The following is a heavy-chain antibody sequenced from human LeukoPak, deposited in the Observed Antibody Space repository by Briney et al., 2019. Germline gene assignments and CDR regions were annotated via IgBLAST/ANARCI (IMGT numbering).Heavy chain of an antibody. CDR2: IYYSGST. V-gene: IGHV4-59*12. CDR3: ARDDTAMVNTFDY. J-gene: IGHJ4*02. CDR1: GGSISSYY. Sequence: SETLSLTCTVSGGSISSYYWSWIRQPPGKGLEWIGYIYYSGSTNYNPSLKSRVTISVDTSKNQFSLKLSSVTAADTAVYYCARDDTAMVNTFDYWGQGTLVTVSS. D-gene: IGHD5-18*01.